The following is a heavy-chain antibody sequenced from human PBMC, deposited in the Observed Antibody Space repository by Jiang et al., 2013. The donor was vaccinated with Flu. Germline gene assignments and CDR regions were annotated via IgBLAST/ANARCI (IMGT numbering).Heavy chain of an antibody. CDR3: ARASSPVNWFDP. D-gene: IGHD2-2*01. CDR2: ISAYNGNT. J-gene: IGHJ5*02. CDR1: GGTFSSYT. Sequence: SVKVSCKASGGTFSSYTISWVRQAPGQGLEWMGWISAYNGNTNYAQKLQGRVTMTTDTSTSTAYMELRSLRSGDTAVYYCARASSPVNWFDPWGQGTLVTVSS. V-gene: IGHV1-18*01.